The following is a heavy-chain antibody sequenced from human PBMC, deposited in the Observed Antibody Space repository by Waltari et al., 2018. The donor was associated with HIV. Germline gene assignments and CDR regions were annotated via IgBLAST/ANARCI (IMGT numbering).Heavy chain of an antibody. CDR1: GGSISSGGSY. CDR2: IYYTGST. V-gene: IGHV4-31*03. J-gene: IGHJ3*02. Sequence: QVQLQESGPGLVKSSQTLSLACTVSGGSISSGGSYWNWIRQHPRKGLEWIGFIYYTGSTHYNPSLKSRVAMSLDTSKNQFSLKLNSVTAADTAVYYCARDRLAGTHTDAFDIWGQGTIVTVSS. D-gene: IGHD1-1*01. CDR3: ARDRLAGTHTDAFDI.